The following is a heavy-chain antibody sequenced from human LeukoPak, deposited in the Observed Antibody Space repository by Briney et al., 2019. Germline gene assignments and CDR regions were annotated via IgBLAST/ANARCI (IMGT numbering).Heavy chain of an antibody. CDR1: GYSFTSYW. Sequence: GESLKISCKGSGYSFTSYWIGWVRQMPGKGLEWMGFIYPGDSDTRYSPSFQGQVTISVDKSISTAYLQWNSLKAADTAIYYCARRVLTGSDWFDPWGQGTLVTVTS. J-gene: IGHJ5*02. CDR3: ARRVLTGSDWFDP. D-gene: IGHD3-9*01. CDR2: IYPGDSDT. V-gene: IGHV5-51*01.